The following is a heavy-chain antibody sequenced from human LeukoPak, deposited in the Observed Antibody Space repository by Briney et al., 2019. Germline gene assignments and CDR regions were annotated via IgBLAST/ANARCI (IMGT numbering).Heavy chain of an antibody. V-gene: IGHV3-23*01. CDR3: AKGLQFLKFDY. J-gene: IGHJ4*02. CDR2: ISGSGSGT. Sequence: GGSLRLSCAASGFTFSSYAMSWVRQAPGKGLEWVSAISGSGSGTYYADSVKGRFTISRDNSKNTLYLQMSSLRAEDTAVYYCAKGLQFLKFDYWGQGTLVTVSS. D-gene: IGHD2/OR15-2a*01. CDR1: GFTFSSYA.